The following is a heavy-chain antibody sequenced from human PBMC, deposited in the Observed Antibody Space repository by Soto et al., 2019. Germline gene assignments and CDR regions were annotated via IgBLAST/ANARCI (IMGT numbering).Heavy chain of an antibody. CDR1: GFTFSSDG. CDR2: IWYDGSNK. CDR3: ARDTAGYDYVWGSPDY. J-gene: IGHJ4*02. Sequence: GGSLRLSCAASGFTFSSDGMHWVRQAPGKGLEWVAVIWYDGSNKYYADSVKGRFTISRDNSKNTLYLQMNSLRAEDTAVYYCARDTAGYDYVWGSPDYWGQGTLVTVSS. V-gene: IGHV3-33*01. D-gene: IGHD3-16*01.